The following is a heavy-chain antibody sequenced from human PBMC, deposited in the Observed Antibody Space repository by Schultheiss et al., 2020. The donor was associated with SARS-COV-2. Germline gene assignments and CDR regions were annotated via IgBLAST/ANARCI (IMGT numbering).Heavy chain of an antibody. CDR3: ARDLGYGDYQNWFDP. J-gene: IGHJ5*02. Sequence: GGSLRLSCAASGFTVSSNYMSWVRQAPGKGLEWVSYISSSSSYIYYADSVKGRFTISRDNSKNTLYLQMNSLRAEDTAVYYCARDLGYGDYQNWFDPWGQGTLVTVSS. CDR2: ISSSSSYI. D-gene: IGHD4-17*01. CDR1: GFTVSSNY. V-gene: IGHV3-21*05.